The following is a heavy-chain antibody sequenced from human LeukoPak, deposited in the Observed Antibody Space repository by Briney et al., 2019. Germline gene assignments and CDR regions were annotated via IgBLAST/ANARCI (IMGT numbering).Heavy chain of an antibody. D-gene: IGHD3-3*01. CDR1: GYTFTSYD. Sequence: ASVKVSCKASGYTFTSYDISWVRQAPGQGLEWMGWISASNGNTNYAQILQGRVTLTTDTSTSAAYMELRSLTSDDTAVYYCARDNLYYGSDYWGQGTLVTVSS. V-gene: IGHV1-18*01. CDR3: ARDNLYYGSDY. J-gene: IGHJ4*02. CDR2: ISASNGNT.